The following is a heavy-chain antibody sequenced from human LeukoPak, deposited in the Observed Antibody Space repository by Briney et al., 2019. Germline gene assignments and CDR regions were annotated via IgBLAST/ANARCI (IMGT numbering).Heavy chain of an antibody. Sequence: SETLSLTCAVYDGSFSGYYCSWIRQPPGKGLEWIGEINHSGSTNYNPSLKRRGPISVDTSKTQFSLKLSSVTAADTAVYYCARLLPDIVVVPAAPDDAFDIWGQGTMVTVSS. V-gene: IGHV4-34*01. D-gene: IGHD2-2*01. CDR3: ARLLPDIVVVPAAPDDAFDI. CDR2: INHSGST. J-gene: IGHJ3*02. CDR1: DGSFSGYY.